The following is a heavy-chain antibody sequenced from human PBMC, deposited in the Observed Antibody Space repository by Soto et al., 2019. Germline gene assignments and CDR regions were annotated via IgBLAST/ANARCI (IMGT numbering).Heavy chain of an antibody. J-gene: IGHJ6*02. D-gene: IGHD4-4*01. V-gene: IGHV3-30-3*01. Sequence: GGSLRLSCAASGFSFSISPMHWVRQAPGKGPEWVALISYDGTNKFYADSVKGRFTISRDNSKNTLYLQMNSLRAEDTAVYYCARDKAVRYYYYGMDVWGQGTTVTVSS. CDR2: ISYDGTNK. CDR3: ARDKAVRYYYYGMDV. CDR1: GFSFSISP.